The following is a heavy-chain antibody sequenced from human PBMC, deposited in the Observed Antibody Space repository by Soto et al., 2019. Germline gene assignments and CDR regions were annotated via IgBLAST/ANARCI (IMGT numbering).Heavy chain of an antibody. Sequence: QVQLVQSGAEVKKPGSSVKVSCKASGGTFSSYTISWVRQAPGQGLEWMGRIIPILGIANYAQKFQGRVTITADKSTSTAYMELSSLRSEDTDVYYCARGALSVVVPAAMEGGAFDIWGQGTMVTVSS. CDR1: GGTFSSYT. CDR3: ARGALSVVVPAAMEGGAFDI. CDR2: IIPILGIA. J-gene: IGHJ3*02. D-gene: IGHD2-2*01. V-gene: IGHV1-69*02.